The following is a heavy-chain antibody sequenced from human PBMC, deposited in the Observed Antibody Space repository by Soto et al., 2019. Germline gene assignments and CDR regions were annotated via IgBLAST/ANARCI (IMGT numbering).Heavy chain of an antibody. Sequence: GGSLRLSCAASGFTFSNAWMSWVRQAPGKGLEWVGRIKSKTDGGTTDYAAPVKGRFTISRDDSKNTLYLQMNSLKTEDTAVYYCTTDIGGYSGYDWDYWGQGTLVTVSS. V-gene: IGHV3-15*01. CDR3: TTDIGGYSGYDWDY. D-gene: IGHD5-12*01. J-gene: IGHJ4*02. CDR1: GFTFSNAW. CDR2: IKSKTDGGTT.